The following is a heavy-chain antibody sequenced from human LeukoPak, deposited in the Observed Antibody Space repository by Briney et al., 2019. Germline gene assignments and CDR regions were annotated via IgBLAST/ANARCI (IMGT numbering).Heavy chain of an antibody. CDR1: GFTFSSFA. CDR3: AKGGYGSGSYLHY. J-gene: IGHJ4*02. CDR2: ISGSGGST. Sequence: GGSLRLSCAASGFTFSSFAMSWVRQAPGKGLEWVSAISGSGGSTYYADSVKGRFTISRDNSKNTLYLQMNSLRAEDTAVYYCAKGGYGSGSYLHYWGQGTLVTVSS. D-gene: IGHD3-10*01. V-gene: IGHV3-23*01.